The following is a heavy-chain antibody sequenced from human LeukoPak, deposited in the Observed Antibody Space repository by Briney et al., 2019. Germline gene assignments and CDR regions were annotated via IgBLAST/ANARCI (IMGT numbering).Heavy chain of an antibody. V-gene: IGHV3-49*03. J-gene: IGHJ6*03. CDR3: ARDQLGGDPDDYYYYYMDV. D-gene: IGHD4-17*01. CDR1: GFFFGAYA. Sequence: GRSLRLSCTTSGFFFGAYAMSWFRQAPGKGLEWVGFIRSKTYGGAIEYAASVKGRFTISRDDSKGIAYLQVNSLKTEDTAVYYCARDQLGGDPDDYYYYYMDVWGKGTTVTVSS. CDR2: IRSKTYGGAI.